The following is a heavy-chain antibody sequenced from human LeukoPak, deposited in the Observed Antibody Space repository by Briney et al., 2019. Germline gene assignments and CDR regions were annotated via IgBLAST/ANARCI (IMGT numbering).Heavy chain of an antibody. Sequence: GGSLRLSCAASGFTFNDYYMSWIRQAPGKGLEWLSYINIGGTNTHYADSVKGRFTISRDNAKKTLYLEMNNLRAEDTAVYYCATDGAGFDTWGQGVLVTVSS. CDR1: GFTFNDYY. V-gene: IGHV3-11*01. CDR2: INIGGTNT. J-gene: IGHJ5*02. CDR3: ATDGAGFDT.